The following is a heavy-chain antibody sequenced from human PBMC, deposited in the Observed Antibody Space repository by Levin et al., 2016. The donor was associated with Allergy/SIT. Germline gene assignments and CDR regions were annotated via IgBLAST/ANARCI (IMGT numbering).Heavy chain of an antibody. CDR2: ISGNNGNT. D-gene: IGHD6-13*01. V-gene: IGHV1-18*01. Sequence: ASVKVSCKASGYTFSSYGISWVRQAPGQGLEWMGWISGNNGNTNYAQNLQGRVTMTTDTSTSTAYMELRTLRSDDTAVYYCARGIAALPFEYWGQGTLVTVSS. CDR3: ARGIAALPFEY. J-gene: IGHJ4*02. CDR1: GYTFSSYG.